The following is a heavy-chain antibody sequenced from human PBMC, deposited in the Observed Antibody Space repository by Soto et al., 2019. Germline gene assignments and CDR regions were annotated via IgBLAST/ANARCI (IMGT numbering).Heavy chain of an antibody. Sequence: RASVKVSCKASGGTFSSYAISWVRQAPGQGLEWMGGIIPIFGTANYAQKFQGRVTITADKSTSTAYMELSSLRSEDTAVYYCARGYYYFSSSISDYYGMVVCGQGPTVTV. CDR1: GGTFSSYA. J-gene: IGHJ6*02. CDR3: ARGYYYFSSSISDYYGMVV. CDR2: IIPIFGTA. V-gene: IGHV1-69*06. D-gene: IGHD3-22*01.